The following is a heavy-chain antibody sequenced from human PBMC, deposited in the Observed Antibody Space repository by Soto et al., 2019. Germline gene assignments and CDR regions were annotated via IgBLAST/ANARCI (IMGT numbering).Heavy chain of an antibody. CDR1: GGSISSGGYY. Sequence: ETLSLTCTVSGGSISSGGYYWSWVRQAPGKGLEWVSAISGSVGSTYYADSVKGRFTISRDNSKNTLYLQMNSLRAEDTAVYYCAKDGGRQQLVNWFDPWGQGNLVTVSS. CDR2: ISGSVGST. D-gene: IGHD6-13*01. CDR3: AKDGGRQQLVNWFDP. V-gene: IGHV3-23*01. J-gene: IGHJ5*02.